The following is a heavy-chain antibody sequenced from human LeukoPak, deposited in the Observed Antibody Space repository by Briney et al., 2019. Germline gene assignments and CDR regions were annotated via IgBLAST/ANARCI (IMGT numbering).Heavy chain of an antibody. J-gene: IGHJ4*02. CDR2: IYSDGST. Sequence: PGGSLRLSCAASGLTVSSNFMSWVRQAPGKGLEWVSIIYSDGSTYFADSVKGRFSISRDNSKNTLYLQMNSLRAEDTAVYYCASGPVGFDYWGQGTLVTVSS. V-gene: IGHV3-66*01. CDR1: GLTVSSNF. D-gene: IGHD3-3*01. CDR3: ASGPVGFDY.